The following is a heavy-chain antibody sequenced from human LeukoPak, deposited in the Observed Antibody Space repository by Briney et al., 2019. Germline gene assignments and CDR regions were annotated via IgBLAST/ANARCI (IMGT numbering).Heavy chain of an antibody. CDR2: IKQDGSEK. Sequence: GGSLRLSCAVSGFTFSSYWMSWVRQAPGKGLEWVANIKQDGSEKYYVDSVKGRFTISRDNAKNSLYLQMNSLRAEDTAVYYCARVTIYYYYMDVWGKGTTVTVSS. CDR3: ARVTIYYYYMDV. V-gene: IGHV3-7*01. CDR1: GFTFSSYW. D-gene: IGHD3-3*01. J-gene: IGHJ6*03.